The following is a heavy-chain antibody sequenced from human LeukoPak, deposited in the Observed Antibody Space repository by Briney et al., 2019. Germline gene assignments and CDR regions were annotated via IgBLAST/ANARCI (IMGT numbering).Heavy chain of an antibody. CDR2: IKQDGSEK. Sequence: GGSLRLSCAASGFTFSSYWMSWVRQAPGKGLEWVANIKQDGSEKYYVDSVKGRFTISRDNAKNSLYLQMNSLRAEDTAVYYCASFSPYCSGGSCYSEPGAFDIWGQGTMVTVSS. CDR1: GFTFSSYW. J-gene: IGHJ3*02. D-gene: IGHD2-15*01. V-gene: IGHV3-7*01. CDR3: ASFSPYCSGGSCYSEPGAFDI.